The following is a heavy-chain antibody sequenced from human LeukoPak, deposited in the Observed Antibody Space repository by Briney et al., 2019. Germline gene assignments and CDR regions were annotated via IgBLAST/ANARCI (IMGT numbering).Heavy chain of an antibody. D-gene: IGHD5-24*01. CDR1: GFTFSDYY. V-gene: IGHV3-11*01. Sequence: GGSLRLSCAASGFTFSDYYMSWVRQAPGKGLEWVSYISSSGSARYYADSVKGRFTISRDNAKKSLDLQMNSLRAEDTAVYYCARGGFNYGAFDIWGQGTMVTVSS. CDR2: ISSSGSAR. J-gene: IGHJ3*02. CDR3: ARGGFNYGAFDI.